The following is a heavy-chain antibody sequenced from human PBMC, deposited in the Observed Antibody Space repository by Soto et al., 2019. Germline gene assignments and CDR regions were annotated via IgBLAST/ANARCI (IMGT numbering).Heavy chain of an antibody. V-gene: IGHV6-1*01. CDR2: TYYRSKWYN. D-gene: IGHD3-16*02. CDR1: GYSVSSNSAA. J-gene: IGHJ5*02. Sequence: XQTLSLTCAISGYSVSSNSAAWNLIRQSPSRGLEWLGRTYYRSKWYNDYAVSVKSRITVNPDTSKNQFSLQLNSVTPEDTAVYYCARDSFLAPRRFDPWGQGTLVTV. CDR3: ARDSFLAPRRFDP.